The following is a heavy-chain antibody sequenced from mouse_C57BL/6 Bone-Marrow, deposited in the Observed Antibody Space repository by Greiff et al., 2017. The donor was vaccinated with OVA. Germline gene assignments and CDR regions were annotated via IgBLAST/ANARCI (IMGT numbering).Heavy chain of an antibody. CDR1: GFTFSDYY. V-gene: IGHV5-12*01. CDR2: ISNGGGST. D-gene: IGHD4-1*01. CDR3: ARRKLGRDAMDY. Sequence: EVKVEESGGGLVQPGGSLKLSCAASGFTFSDYYMYWVRQTPEKRLEWVAYISNGGGSTYYPDTVKGRFTISRDNAKNTLYLQMSRLKSEDTAMYYCARRKLGRDAMDYWGQGTSVTVSS. J-gene: IGHJ4*01.